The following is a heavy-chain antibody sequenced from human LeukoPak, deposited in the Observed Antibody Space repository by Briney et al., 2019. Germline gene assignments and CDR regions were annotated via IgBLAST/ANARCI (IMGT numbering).Heavy chain of an antibody. V-gene: IGHV4-59*01. CDR1: GGSISRYY. D-gene: IGHD3-22*01. Sequence: LETLSLTCTLAGGSISRYYWSCIRQPPGEGQEWIGYIYYSGSTNYNPSLKSRVTISVDTSKKQFSLELSSVTGADTAVYYCARGYDSSGYTAFDIWGQGTMVTVSS. CDR3: ARGYDSSGYTAFDI. CDR2: IYYSGST. J-gene: IGHJ3*02.